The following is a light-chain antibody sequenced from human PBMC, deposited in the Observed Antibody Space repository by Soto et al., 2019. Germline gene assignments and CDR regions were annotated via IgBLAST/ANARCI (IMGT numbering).Light chain of an antibody. V-gene: IGKV3-15*01. CDR2: AAS. Sequence: EIVMTQAPATLSVSPGEGATLSCRASQSVGRSLAWYQEKSGQAPRLLIYAASARATGTPARFSGTGSGTDFTLIISSLQSEDFAVYYCQQYYDWPLTFGGGTKVHIK. CDR3: QQYYDWPLT. CDR1: QSVGRS. J-gene: IGKJ4*01.